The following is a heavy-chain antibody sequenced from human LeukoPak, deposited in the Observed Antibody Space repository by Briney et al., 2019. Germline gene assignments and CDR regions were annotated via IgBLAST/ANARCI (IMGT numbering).Heavy chain of an antibody. CDR1: GFTFSSYS. J-gene: IGHJ3*02. CDR3: ARDRIAGHDAFDI. CDR2: ISSSNSYI. V-gene: IGHV3-21*01. Sequence: GGSLRLSCAASGFTFSSYSMNWVRQAPGKGLEWVSSISSSNSYIYYADSVKGRFTIPRDNAKNSLYLQMNSLRAEDTAVYYCARDRIAGHDAFDIWGQGTVVTVSS. D-gene: IGHD1-26*01.